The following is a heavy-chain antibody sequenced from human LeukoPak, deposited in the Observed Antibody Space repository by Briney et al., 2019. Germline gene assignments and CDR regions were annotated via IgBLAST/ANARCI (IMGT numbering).Heavy chain of an antibody. Sequence: PGGSLRLSCAASGFTFSSHSMNWVRQAPGKGLEWVSYISSSSSTIYYADSAKGRFTISRDNAKNSLYLQMNSLRAEDTAVYYCARDRDYYSSGWYAYWGQGTLVTVSS. D-gene: IGHD6-19*01. V-gene: IGHV3-48*01. J-gene: IGHJ4*02. CDR3: ARDRDYYSSGWYAY. CDR2: ISSSSSTI. CDR1: GFTFSSHS.